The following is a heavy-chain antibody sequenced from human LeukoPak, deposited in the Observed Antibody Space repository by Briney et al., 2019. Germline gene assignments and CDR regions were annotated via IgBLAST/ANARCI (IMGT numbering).Heavy chain of an antibody. CDR3: ARSSGWYFAFDI. V-gene: IGHV4-59*01. CDR1: GGSISSYY. CDR2: IYYSGST. D-gene: IGHD6-19*01. J-gene: IGHJ3*02. Sequence: PSETLPLTCTVSGGSISSYYWSWIRQPPGKGLEWIGYIYYSGSTNYNPSLKSRVTISVDTSKNQFSLKLSSVTAADTAVYYCARSSGWYFAFDIWGQGTMVTVSS.